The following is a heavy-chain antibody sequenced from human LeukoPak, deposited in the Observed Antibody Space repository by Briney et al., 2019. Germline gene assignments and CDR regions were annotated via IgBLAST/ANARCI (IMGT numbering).Heavy chain of an antibody. CDR3: ARDPGLDYYDSSGGDY. CDR2: IYHSGST. Sequence: SGTLSLTCAVSGGSISSSNWWSWVRQPPGKGLEWIGEIYHSGSTNYNPSLKSRVTISVDKSKNQFSLKLSSVTAADTAVYYCARDPGLDYYDSSGGDYWGQGTLVTVSS. V-gene: IGHV4-4*02. D-gene: IGHD3-22*01. J-gene: IGHJ4*02. CDR1: GGSISSSNW.